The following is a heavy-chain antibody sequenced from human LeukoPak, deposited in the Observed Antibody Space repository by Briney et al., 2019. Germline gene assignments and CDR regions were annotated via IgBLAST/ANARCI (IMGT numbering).Heavy chain of an antibody. V-gene: IGHV3-21*01. CDR2: ISSSSSYI. Sequence: GGSLRLSCAASGFTFSSYSMNWVRQAPGKGLEWVSSISSSSSYIYYADSVKGRFTISRDNAKNSLYLQMNSLRAEETAVYYCARLVVYAKRAFDIWGQGTMVTVSS. CDR3: ARLVVYAKRAFDI. D-gene: IGHD2-8*02. J-gene: IGHJ3*02. CDR1: GFTFSSYS.